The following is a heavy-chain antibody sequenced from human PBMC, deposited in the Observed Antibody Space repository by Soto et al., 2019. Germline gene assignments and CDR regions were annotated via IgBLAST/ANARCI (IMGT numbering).Heavy chain of an antibody. CDR3: ARHGGAYYDILTGYSHDAFDI. Sequence: EVQLVQSGAEVKKPGESLRISCKGSGYSFTSYWISWVRQMPGKGLEWMGRIDPSDSYTNYSPSFQGHVTISADKSISTAYLQWSSLKASDTAMYYCARHGGAYYDILTGYSHDAFDIWGQGTMVTVSS. J-gene: IGHJ3*02. D-gene: IGHD3-9*01. V-gene: IGHV5-10-1*01. CDR2: IDPSDSYT. CDR1: GYSFTSYW.